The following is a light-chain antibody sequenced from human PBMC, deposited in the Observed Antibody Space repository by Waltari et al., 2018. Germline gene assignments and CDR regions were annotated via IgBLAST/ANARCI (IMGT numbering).Light chain of an antibody. J-gene: IGKJ4*01. CDR2: WAS. CDR1: QTIFYGSNNKNY. Sequence: DIVMTQSPDSLAVSLGERATINCKSSQTIFYGSNNKNYLAWYHQKPRQPPRLLLYWASTRESGVPDRFSGSGSGTDFTLTISSLQAEDVAVYYCQQYYDTPLSFGGGTKVEIK. CDR3: QQYYDTPLS. V-gene: IGKV4-1*01.